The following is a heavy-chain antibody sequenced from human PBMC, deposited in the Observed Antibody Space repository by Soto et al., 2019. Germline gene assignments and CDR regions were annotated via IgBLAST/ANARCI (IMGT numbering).Heavy chain of an antibody. Sequence: SDTLSLTCTVSGGSLSSSTYYWGWMRQPPGKGLEWIASFFIGGNTYYNPSLKSRVTISVDTSKNQFSLKLSSVTAADTAVYYCATVPRYCSGTTCYLDSWGRGTLVTVSS. CDR3: ATVPRYCSGTTCYLDS. V-gene: IGHV4-39*01. CDR1: GGSLSSSTYY. CDR2: FFIGGNT. D-gene: IGHD2-2*01. J-gene: IGHJ4*02.